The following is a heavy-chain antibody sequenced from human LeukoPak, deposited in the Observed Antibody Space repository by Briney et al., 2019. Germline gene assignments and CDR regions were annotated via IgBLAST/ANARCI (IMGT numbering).Heavy chain of an antibody. CDR2: INPNSGGT. CDR1: GYTFTGYY. Sequence: AASVKVSCKASGYTFTGYYMHWVRQAPGQGLEWMGWINPNSGGTNYAQKFLGRVTMTRDTSISTAYMELSRLRSDDTAVYYCARDRDDYGGNPDYWGQGTLVTVSS. V-gene: IGHV1-2*02. D-gene: IGHD4-23*01. CDR3: ARDRDDYGGNPDY. J-gene: IGHJ4*02.